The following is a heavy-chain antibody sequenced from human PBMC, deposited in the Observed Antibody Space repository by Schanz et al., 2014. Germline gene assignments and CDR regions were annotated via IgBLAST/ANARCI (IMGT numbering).Heavy chain of an antibody. CDR2: IAYSGST. D-gene: IGHD3-16*01. CDR1: GSDIRGFH. J-gene: IGHJ5*02. V-gene: IGHV4-59*13. CDR3: ARVGRNSYGFTSRFDA. Sequence: QVQLQESGPGQVRPSETLSLTCTVSGSDIRGFHWSWIRQSPVKGLEWIGYIAYSGSTNYNPSLQSRVTISLDTSQRQFSLRLASVSSADTAMYYCARVGRNSYGFTSRFDAWGQGTLVAVSS.